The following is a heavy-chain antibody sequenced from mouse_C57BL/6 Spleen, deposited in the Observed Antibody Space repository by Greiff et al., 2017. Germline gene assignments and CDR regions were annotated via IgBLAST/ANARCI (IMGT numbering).Heavy chain of an antibody. V-gene: IGHV1-39*01. Sequence: EVKLMESGPELVKPGASVKISCKASGYSFTDYNMNWVKQSNGKSLEWIGVINPNYGTTSYTQKFKGKATLTVDQSSSTAYMQLNSLTSEDSAVYYCARGVDGSSSPYFDYWGQGTTLTVSS. CDR3: ARGVDGSSSPYFDY. D-gene: IGHD1-1*01. J-gene: IGHJ2*01. CDR2: INPNYGTT. CDR1: GYSFTDYN.